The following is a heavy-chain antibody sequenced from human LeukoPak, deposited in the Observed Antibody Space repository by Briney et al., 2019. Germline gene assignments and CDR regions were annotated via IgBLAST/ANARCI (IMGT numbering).Heavy chain of an antibody. D-gene: IGHD3-22*01. V-gene: IGHV1-24*01. CDR1: GYSLSELS. CDR3: TTVRFEVDSSGYYHNYFDP. CDR2: FDPEDGKT. J-gene: IGHJ5*02. Sequence: ASVKASCKVSGYSLSELSMHWVRQAPGKGLEWMGGFDPEDGKTINAQKFQGRLTMTEDTSTDTAYMELSSLRSEDTAVYYCTTVRFEVDSSGYYHNYFDPRGQGTLVTVSS.